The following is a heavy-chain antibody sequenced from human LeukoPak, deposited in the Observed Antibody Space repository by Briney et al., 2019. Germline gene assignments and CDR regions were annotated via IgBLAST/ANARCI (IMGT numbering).Heavy chain of an antibody. D-gene: IGHD3-22*01. CDR1: GFTFSNAW. CDR2: IKSKTDGGPT. J-gene: IGHJ4*02. Sequence: GGSLRLSCAASGFTFSNAWMSWVRQAPGKGLEWVGRIKSKTDGGPTDYAAPVKGRFTISRDDSKNTLYLQMNSLKTEDTAVYYCTTVDYDSSGYVSYWGQGTLVTVSS. CDR3: TTVDYDSSGYVSY. V-gene: IGHV3-15*01.